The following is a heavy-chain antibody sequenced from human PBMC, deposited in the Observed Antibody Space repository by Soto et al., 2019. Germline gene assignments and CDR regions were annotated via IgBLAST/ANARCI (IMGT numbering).Heavy chain of an antibody. V-gene: IGHV3-74*01. D-gene: IGHD1-1*01. CDR3: ARGERATTGY. CDR1: GFIFSSYW. CDR2: INPDGSST. Sequence: EAQLVESGGGLVQPGGSPRLSCAASGFIFSSYWMHWVRQAPGKGLVWLSRINPDGSSTNYVDSVKGRFTISRDNAKNTLYLQMNSLRGEDTAVYYCARGERATTGYWGQGTLVTVSS. J-gene: IGHJ4*02.